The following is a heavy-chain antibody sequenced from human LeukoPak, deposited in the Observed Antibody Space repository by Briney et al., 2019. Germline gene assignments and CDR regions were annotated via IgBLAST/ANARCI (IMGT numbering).Heavy chain of an antibody. V-gene: IGHV1-18*01. J-gene: IGHJ4*02. CDR1: GYTFNTYG. CDR3: ARKGCTGDCYILDY. CDR2: INTDSGNT. D-gene: IGHD2-21*02. Sequence: WASVRVSCRASGYTFNTYGINWVRQAPGHGLEWMEWINTDSGNTNYAQNLQGRVTMTRDTSTGTAYMELKSLTSDDTAVYYCARKGCTGDCYILDYWGQGTLVTVSS.